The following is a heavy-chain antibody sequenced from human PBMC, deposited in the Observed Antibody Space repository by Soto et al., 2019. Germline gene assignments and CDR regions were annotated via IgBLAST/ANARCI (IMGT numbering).Heavy chain of an antibody. D-gene: IGHD2-2*01. V-gene: IGHV4-4*07. CDR2: IYTSGST. Sequence: TSETLSLTCTVSVGSISSYYWSWIRQPAGKGLEWIGRIYTSGSTNYNPSLKSRVTMSVDTSKNQFSLKLSSVTAADTAVYYCARGCSSNTCYAVFDHWGNSTLVTVSS. CDR3: ARGCSSNTCYAVFDH. CDR1: VGSISSYY. J-gene: IGHJ4*03.